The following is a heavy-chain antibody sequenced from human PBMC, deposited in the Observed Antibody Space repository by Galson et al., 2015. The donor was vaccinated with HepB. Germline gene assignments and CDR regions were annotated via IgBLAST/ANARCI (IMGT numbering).Heavy chain of an antibody. D-gene: IGHD3-22*01. Sequence: SLRLSCAASEFTFSSYWMNWVRQAPGKGLEWVANINPDGSEKYYVASLKGRFTISRDNAKNSLSLQMNSLRAEDTAIYYCARAQRHYSDTSGYFYFDSWGHGTLVTVSS. CDR3: ARAQRHYSDTSGYFYFDS. CDR2: INPDGSEK. V-gene: IGHV3-7*01. J-gene: IGHJ4*01. CDR1: EFTFSSYW.